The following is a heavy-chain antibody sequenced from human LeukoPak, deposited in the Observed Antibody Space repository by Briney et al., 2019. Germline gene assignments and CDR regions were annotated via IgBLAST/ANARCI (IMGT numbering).Heavy chain of an antibody. CDR1: GYTFTGYY. J-gene: IGHJ5*02. Sequence: GASVKVSCKASGYTFTGYYMHWVRQAPGQGLEWMGWINPNSGGTNYAQKFQGRVTMTRDTSISTAYMELSRLRSDDTAVYYCARGYCSGGSCYSNWFDPWSQGTLVTVSS. V-gene: IGHV1-2*02. CDR3: ARGYCSGGSCYSNWFDP. CDR2: INPNSGGT. D-gene: IGHD2-15*01.